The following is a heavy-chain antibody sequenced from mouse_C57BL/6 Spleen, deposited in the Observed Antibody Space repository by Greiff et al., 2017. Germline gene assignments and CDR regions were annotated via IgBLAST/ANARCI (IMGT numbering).Heavy chain of an antibody. V-gene: IGHV1-82*01. CDR2: IYPGDGDT. D-gene: IGHD1-1*01. CDR1: GYAFSSSW. Sequence: QVQLQQSGPELVKPGASVKISCKASGYAFSSSWMNWVKQRPGKGLEWIGRIYPGDGDTNYNGKFKGKATLTADKSSSTAYMQLSSQTSEDSAVYFCARYCDGSEGYWGQGTTLTVSS. J-gene: IGHJ2*01. CDR3: ARYCDGSEGY.